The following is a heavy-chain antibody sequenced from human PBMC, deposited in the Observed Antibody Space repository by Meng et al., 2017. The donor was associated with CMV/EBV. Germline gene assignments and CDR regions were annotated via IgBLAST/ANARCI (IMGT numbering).Heavy chain of an antibody. D-gene: IGHD1-14*01. J-gene: IGHJ6*02. CDR3: ARGGGGRTNRGMDV. CDR2: IYYSGST. CDR1: GGSFSGYY. V-gene: IGHV4-59*01. Sequence: SETLSLTCAVYGGSFSGYYWSWIRQPPGKGLEWIGYIYYSGSTNYNPSLKSRVTISVDTSKNQFSLKLSSVTAADTAVYYCARGGGGRTNRGMDVWGQGTTVTVSS.